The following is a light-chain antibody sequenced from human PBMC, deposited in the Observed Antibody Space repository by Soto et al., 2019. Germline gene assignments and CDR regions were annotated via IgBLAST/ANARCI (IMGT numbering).Light chain of an antibody. Sequence: EIVMTQSPATLSVSPGERATFSCRASQSVSSNLAWYQQKPGQAPRLLIYGASTRATGIPARFSGSGSGTEFTLTISSLQSEDFAVYYCQQYNDWPRTFGQGTKVDTK. CDR3: QQYNDWPRT. J-gene: IGKJ1*01. CDR2: GAS. V-gene: IGKV3-15*01. CDR1: QSVSSN.